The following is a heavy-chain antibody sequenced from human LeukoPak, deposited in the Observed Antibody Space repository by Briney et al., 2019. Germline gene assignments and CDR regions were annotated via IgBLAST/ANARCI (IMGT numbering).Heavy chain of an antibody. CDR2: IYSVGST. CDR1: GFTVSSSY. V-gene: IGHV3-66*01. J-gene: IGHJ4*02. D-gene: IGHD3-16*01. Sequence: GGSLRLSCAASGFTVSSSYMSWVRQAPGKGLEWVSIIYSVGSTYYADSVKGRFTISRDYSKSTLYLQMKSLRVEDTAVYYCARGKYDYVWGSHYFDSWGQGTLVTVSS. CDR3: ARGKYDYVWGSHYFDS.